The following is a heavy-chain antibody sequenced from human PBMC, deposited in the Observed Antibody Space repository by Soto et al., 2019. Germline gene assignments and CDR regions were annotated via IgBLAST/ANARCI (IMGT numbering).Heavy chain of an antibody. CDR2: IFHSGTT. V-gene: IGHV4-61*01. D-gene: IGHD1-20*01. CDR1: GGSVSSGSYY. CDR3: ARVHITGPVHS. J-gene: IGHJ4*02. Sequence: QVQLQESGPGLVKASETLSLTCTVSGGSVSSGSYYWRWIRQPPGKGLEWIGNIFHSGTTNYNASLRSRVSMSVYTPTNQFSLKLMSVTAADTAVYYCARVHITGPVHSWGQGNLVTVSS.